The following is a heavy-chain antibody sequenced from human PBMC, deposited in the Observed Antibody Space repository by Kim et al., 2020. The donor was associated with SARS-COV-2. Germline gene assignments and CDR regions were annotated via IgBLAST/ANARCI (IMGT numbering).Heavy chain of an antibody. CDR1: GGSFSGYY. CDR3: ARGYRSSQTYYYYYMDV. D-gene: IGHD2-15*01. Sequence: SETLSLTCAVYGGSFSGYYWSWIRQPPGKGLEWIGEINHSGSTNYNPSLKSRVTISVDTSKNQFSLKLSSVTAADTAVYYCARGYRSSQTYYYYYMDVWGKGTTVTLSS. V-gene: IGHV4-34*01. J-gene: IGHJ6*03. CDR2: INHSGST.